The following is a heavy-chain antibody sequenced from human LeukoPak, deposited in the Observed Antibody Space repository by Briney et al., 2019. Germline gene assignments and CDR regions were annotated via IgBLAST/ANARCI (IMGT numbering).Heavy chain of an antibody. CDR2: IKEDGSKI. D-gene: IGHD2-15*01. V-gene: IGHV3-7*01. CDR3: ATDGSFFDY. J-gene: IGHJ4*02. Sequence: PGGSLRLSCAASGFTFSSYWMSWVRQAPGKGLEWVANIKEDGSKIYYVESVKGRFTISRDSAKNSVYLQMNYLRGEDTALYYCATDGSFFDYWGQGALVTVSS. CDR1: GFTFSSYW.